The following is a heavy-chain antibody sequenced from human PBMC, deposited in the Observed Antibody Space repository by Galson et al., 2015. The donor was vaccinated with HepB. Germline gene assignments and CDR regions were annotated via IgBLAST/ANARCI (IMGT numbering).Heavy chain of an antibody. D-gene: IGHD3-3*01. J-gene: IGHJ4*02. CDR2: ISGDGTSA. Sequence: SLRLSCAASGFTFRNYAMTWVRQAPGKGLEWVSGISGDGTSAYYADSVKGRFIMSRDNYKNTLSLQMNSLRAEDTAVYYCAKAPTDNYETWVDCWGQGTLVTVSS. CDR3: AKAPTDNYETWVDC. CDR1: GFTFRNYA. V-gene: IGHV3-23*01.